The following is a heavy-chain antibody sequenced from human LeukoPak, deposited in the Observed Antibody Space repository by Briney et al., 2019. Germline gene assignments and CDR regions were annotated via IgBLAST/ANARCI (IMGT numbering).Heavy chain of an antibody. J-gene: IGHJ4*02. D-gene: IGHD6-13*01. CDR2: ISSSSSYI. CDR3: ARDRPHRIAAAGTAHDY. V-gene: IGHV3-21*01. Sequence: GGSPRLSCAASGFTFSSYSMNWVRQAPGKGLEWVSSISSSSSYIYYADSVKGRFTISRDNAKNSLYLQMNSLRAEDTAVYYCARDRPHRIAAAGTAHDYWGQGTLVTVSS. CDR1: GFTFSSYS.